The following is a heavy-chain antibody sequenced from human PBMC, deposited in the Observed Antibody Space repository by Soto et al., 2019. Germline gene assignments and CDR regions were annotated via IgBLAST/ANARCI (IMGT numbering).Heavy chain of an antibody. CDR2: INGDGSST. CDR3: PLAGATYYFDY. V-gene: IGHV3-74*01. D-gene: IGHD1-26*01. Sequence: AGSMRVSCAASRVRFWSYLMHGVRKAPGKGLVWVSRINGDGSSTGYADSVKGRFTISRDNAKNTLYLQMNSLRAEYMAVYYCPLAGATYYFDYWGQATLGT. CDR1: RVRFWSYL. J-gene: IGHJ4*02.